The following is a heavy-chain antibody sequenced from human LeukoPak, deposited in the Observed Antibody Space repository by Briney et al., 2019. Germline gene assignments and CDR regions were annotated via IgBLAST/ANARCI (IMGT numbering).Heavy chain of an antibody. Sequence: PSETLSLTFTVSGGTISSYYWSWIRQPPGKGLEWIAYIDYSGSTNYNPSLKSRVTISVDASKNQFSLKLSSVTAADTAVYYCARDRRRDLLHAFDIWGQGTMVTVSS. D-gene: IGHD1-26*01. CDR3: ARDRRRDLLHAFDI. J-gene: IGHJ3*02. CDR2: IDYSGST. CDR1: GGTISSYY. V-gene: IGHV4-59*01.